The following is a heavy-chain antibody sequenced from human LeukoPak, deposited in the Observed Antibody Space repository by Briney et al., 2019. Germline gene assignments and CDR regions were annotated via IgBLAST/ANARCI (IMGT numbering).Heavy chain of an antibody. CDR1: GFTFDDYA. V-gene: IGHV3-43*02. CDR3: AKDLRFCTSTRCYDVVHY. D-gene: IGHD2-2*01. CDR2: ISEDGGGT. Sequence: GGSLRLSCAASGFTFDDYAMHWVRQAPGKGLEWVSLISEDGGGTYYADSVKGRFTISRDNRKNSLYLQMNSLRTEDSALHYCAKDLRFCTSTRCYDVVHYWGQGTLVTVSS. J-gene: IGHJ4*02.